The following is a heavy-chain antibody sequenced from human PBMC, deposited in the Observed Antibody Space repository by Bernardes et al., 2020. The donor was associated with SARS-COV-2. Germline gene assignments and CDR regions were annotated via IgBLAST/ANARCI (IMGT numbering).Heavy chain of an antibody. D-gene: IGHD3-16*01. CDR2: ISGGVGDT. V-gene: IGHV3-23*01. J-gene: IGHJ4*02. CDR1: GFTFSSYT. CDR3: AKDGGYFHFDN. Sequence: GGSLRLSCAASGFTFSSYTMSWVRQAPGKGPQWISSISGGVGDTYYADSVKGRFTISRDDSKNTLYLQMNSLRVEDTAVYYCAKDGGYFHFDNWGQGTLVTVSS.